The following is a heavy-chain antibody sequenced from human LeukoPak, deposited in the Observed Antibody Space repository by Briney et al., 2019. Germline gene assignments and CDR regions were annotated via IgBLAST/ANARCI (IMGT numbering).Heavy chain of an antibody. D-gene: IGHD2-21*01. CDR2: FYTGGGT. CDR3: ARGVVVIASDAFDI. V-gene: IGHV4-4*07. J-gene: IGHJ3*02. CDR1: GGSISSYY. Sequence: SETLSLTCTGSGGSISSYYWSWIRQPAGKGLEWIGRFYTGGGTNYNPPLKSRVTMSVDTSKNQFSLKLSSVTAADTAVYYCARGVVVIASDAFDIWGQGTMVTVSS.